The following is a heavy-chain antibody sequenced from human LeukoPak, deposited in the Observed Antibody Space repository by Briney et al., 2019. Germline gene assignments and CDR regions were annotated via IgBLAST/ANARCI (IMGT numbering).Heavy chain of an antibody. CDR2: INPNSGGT. J-gene: IGHJ4*02. Sequence: GASVKVSCKASGYTFTGYYMHWVRQAPGQGLEWMGWINPNSGGTNYAQKFQGRVTMTRDTSISTAYMELSRLRSDDTAVYYCARVGPGGTTSFCYWGQGTLVTVSS. D-gene: IGHD1-7*01. CDR1: GYTFTGYY. CDR3: ARVGPGGTTSFCY. V-gene: IGHV1-2*02.